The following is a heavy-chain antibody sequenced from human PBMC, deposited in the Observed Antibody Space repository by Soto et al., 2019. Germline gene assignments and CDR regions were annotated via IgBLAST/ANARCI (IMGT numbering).Heavy chain of an antibody. CDR3: ASMGYHYGSGSYPLDY. D-gene: IGHD3-10*01. CDR2: IYNSGST. Sequence: QVQLQESGPGLVKPSETLSLTCTVSGGSISSYYWTWIRQPPGKGLEWIGFIYNSGSTHYNPSLRSRSSISVDTSKNPFSLTLRSVTAAYTAVYYCASMGYHYGSGSYPLDYWGQGPLVTVSS. J-gene: IGHJ4*02. V-gene: IGHV4-59*08. CDR1: GGSISSYY.